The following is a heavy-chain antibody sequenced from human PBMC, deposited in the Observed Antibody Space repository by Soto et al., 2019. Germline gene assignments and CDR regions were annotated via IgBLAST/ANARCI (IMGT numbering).Heavy chain of an antibody. Sequence: PGGSLRLSCAASGFTFSSYAMSWVRQAPGKGLEWVSAISGSGGSTYYADSVKGRFTISRDNSKNTLYLQMNSLRAEDTAVYYCARGLPAILLFRAWFDPWGQGTLVTVSS. CDR1: GFTFSSYA. J-gene: IGHJ5*02. CDR3: ARGLPAILLFRAWFDP. V-gene: IGHV3-23*01. CDR2: ISGSGGST. D-gene: IGHD3-10*02.